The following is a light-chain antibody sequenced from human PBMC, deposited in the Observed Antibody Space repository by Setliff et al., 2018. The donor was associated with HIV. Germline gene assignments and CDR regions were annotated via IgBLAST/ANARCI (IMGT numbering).Light chain of an antibody. CDR3: QTYDTSLHIYV. CDR2: GST. CDR1: NSNIGAGPQ. V-gene: IGLV1-40*01. J-gene: IGLJ1*01. Sequence: QSALTQPPSVSGAPGQRVTISCTGSNSNIGAGPQVHWYQHLPGTAPKLLVYGSTNRPSGVPDRFSGSKSGTSASLAITGLQTEDEADYYCQTYDTSLHIYVFGTGTKGTVL.